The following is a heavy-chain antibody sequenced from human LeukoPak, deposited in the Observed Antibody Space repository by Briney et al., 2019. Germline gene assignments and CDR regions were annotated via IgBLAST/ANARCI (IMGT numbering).Heavy chain of an antibody. CDR1: GFTFRNAW. CDR3: TSTRLPNYFDY. J-gene: IGHJ4*02. Sequence: PGGSLRLSCAASGFTFRNAWMSWVRQAPGKGLEWVGRIKSKTDGGTTDYAAPVKGRFTISRDDSKNTLYLQMNSLKTEDTAVYYCTSTRLPNYFDYWGQGTLVTGSS. CDR2: IKSKTDGGTT. D-gene: IGHD2-15*01. V-gene: IGHV3-15*01.